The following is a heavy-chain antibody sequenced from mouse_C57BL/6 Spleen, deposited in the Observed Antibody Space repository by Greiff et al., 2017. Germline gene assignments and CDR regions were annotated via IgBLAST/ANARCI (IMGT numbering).Heavy chain of an antibody. CDR3: ASTTVVATDAMDY. CDR1: GYTFTSYW. J-gene: IGHJ4*01. D-gene: IGHD1-1*01. Sequence: QVQLQQPGAELVKPGASVKLSCKASGYTFTSYWMHWVKQRPGQGLEWIGMIHPNSGSTNYNEKFKSKATLTVDKSSSTAYMQLSSLTSEDSAVYYWASTTVVATDAMDYWGQGTSVTVSS. CDR2: IHPNSGST. V-gene: IGHV1-64*01.